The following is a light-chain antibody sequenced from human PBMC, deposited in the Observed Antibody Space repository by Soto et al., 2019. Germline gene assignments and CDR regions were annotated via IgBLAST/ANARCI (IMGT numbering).Light chain of an antibody. J-gene: IGKJ1*01. Sequence: DIQMTQSPSTLSASVGDRVTITCRASQSINSWMAWYQQKPGRAPKLLIYDAFSLESGVPSRFSGSRSGTEFTLTISSLQPDDFATYYCQHYNSDSWTFGQGTKVEIK. CDR3: QHYNSDSWT. CDR1: QSINSW. CDR2: DAF. V-gene: IGKV1-5*01.